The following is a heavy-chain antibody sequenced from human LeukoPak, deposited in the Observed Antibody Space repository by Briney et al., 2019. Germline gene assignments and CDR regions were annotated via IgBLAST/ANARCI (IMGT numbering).Heavy chain of an antibody. V-gene: IGHV3-48*03. D-gene: IGHD3-10*01. J-gene: IGHJ4*02. CDR3: ASLRGSDY. CDR2: ISSGGTTI. CDR1: GFTFSSYE. Sequence: PGGSLRLSCAASGFTFSSYEMNWVRQAPGKGLEWVSYISSGGTTIYYADPVKGRFTISRDNAKNSLYLQMNSLRAEDTAVYYCASLRGSDYWGQGTLVTVSS.